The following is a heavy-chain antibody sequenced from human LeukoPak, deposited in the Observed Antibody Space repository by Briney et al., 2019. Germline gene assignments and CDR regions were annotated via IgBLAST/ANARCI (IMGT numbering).Heavy chain of an antibody. CDR1: GFIVSSNY. D-gene: IGHD3-22*01. CDR2: IYGDGST. J-gene: IGHJ3*02. CDR3: AKLGIGEHEISGYFYETQSSGVDI. Sequence: GGSLRLSCAAAGFIVSSNYMSWVRQAPGQGLEWVSVIYGDGSTYYADSVKGRFTISRDNPKNTLYLQMNSLRPDDTAVYYCAKLGIGEHEISGYFYETQSSGVDIWGQGTMVIVSS. V-gene: IGHV3-53*05.